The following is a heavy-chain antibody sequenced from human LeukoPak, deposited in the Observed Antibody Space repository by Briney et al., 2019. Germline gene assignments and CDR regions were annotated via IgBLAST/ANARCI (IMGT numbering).Heavy chain of an antibody. J-gene: IGHJ3*02. CDR2: IYYSGST. CDR1: GGSISSYY. Sequence: PSETLSLTCTVSGGSISSYYWSWIRQPPGKGLEWIGYIYYSGSTNYNPSLKSRVTISVDTSKNQFSLKLSSVTAADTAVYYCARVRYYYDKAFDIWGQGTMVTVSS. D-gene: IGHD3-22*01. CDR3: ARVRYYYDKAFDI. V-gene: IGHV4-59*01.